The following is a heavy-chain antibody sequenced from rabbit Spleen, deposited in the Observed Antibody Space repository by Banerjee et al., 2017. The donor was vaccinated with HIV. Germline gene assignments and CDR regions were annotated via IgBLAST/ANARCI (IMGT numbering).Heavy chain of an antibody. Sequence: QLEESGGGLVQPEGSLKLSCKASGFTLSSYYINWVRQAPGKGLEWIGYIDPVFGATYYANWVNGRFTISSHNAQNTLYLQLNSLTAADTATYFCARDLAGVIGWNFYLWGQGTLVTVS. V-gene: IGHV1S7*01. D-gene: IGHD4-1*01. J-gene: IGHJ4*01. CDR1: GFTLSSYY. CDR2: IDPVFGAT. CDR3: ARDLAGVIGWNFYL.